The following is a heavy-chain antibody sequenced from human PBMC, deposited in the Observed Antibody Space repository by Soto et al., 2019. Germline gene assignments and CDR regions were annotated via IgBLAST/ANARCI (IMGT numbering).Heavy chain of an antibody. CDR2: IIPIFGTA. Sequence: GASVKVSCKASGGTFSSYAISWVRQAPGQGLEWMGGIIPIFGTANYAQKFQGRVTITADESTSTAYMELSSLRSEDTAVYYCARDPSVFGPYYDSSGYYDYWGQGTLVTVSS. CDR1: GGTFSSYA. CDR3: ARDPSVFGPYYDSSGYYDY. D-gene: IGHD3-22*01. J-gene: IGHJ4*02. V-gene: IGHV1-69*13.